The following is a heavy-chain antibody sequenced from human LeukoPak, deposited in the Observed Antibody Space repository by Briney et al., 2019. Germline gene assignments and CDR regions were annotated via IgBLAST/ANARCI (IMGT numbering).Heavy chain of an antibody. CDR1: GFSFNNYR. D-gene: IGHD6-25*01. Sequence: GGSLRLSCVASGFSFNNYRMAWVRQAPGKGLEWVANIKQDGSEKQYVDSVKGRFAISRDNAKKSLYLQINTLRAEDTAVYYCVRGPHIAATSYWGQGTLVTVSS. V-gene: IGHV3-7*03. CDR3: VRGPHIAATSY. J-gene: IGHJ4*02. CDR2: IKQDGSEK.